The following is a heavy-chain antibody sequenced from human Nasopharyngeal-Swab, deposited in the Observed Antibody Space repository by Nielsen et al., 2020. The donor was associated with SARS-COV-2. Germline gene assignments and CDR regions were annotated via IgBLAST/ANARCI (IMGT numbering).Heavy chain of an antibody. CDR2: IAHDASNE. J-gene: IGHJ4*02. CDR3: ARDAPAHYGAFY. D-gene: IGHD4-17*01. Sequence: GGPLRLSCAASGFPFSSFGMHWVRQAPGKGLEWVAFIAHDASNEYYGDSVKGRFSISRDSSKNTLYLQMDSLRGEDTAVYYCARDAPAHYGAFYWGRGTLVTVSS. V-gene: IGHV3-30*03. CDR1: GFPFSSFG.